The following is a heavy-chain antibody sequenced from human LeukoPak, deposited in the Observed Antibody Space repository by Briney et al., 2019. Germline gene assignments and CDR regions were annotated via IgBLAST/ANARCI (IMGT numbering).Heavy chain of an antibody. CDR2: MNPNSGNT. CDR1: GYTFTSYD. Sequence: GASVKVSCKASGYTFTSYDINWVRQATGQGLEWMGWMNPNSGNTGYAQKFQGRVTMTRNTSISTAYMELSSLRSEDTAVYYCARGRGLRFLEWLLYLDYWGQGTLVTVSS. J-gene: IGHJ4*02. CDR3: ARGRGLRFLEWLLYLDY. D-gene: IGHD3-3*01. V-gene: IGHV1-8*01.